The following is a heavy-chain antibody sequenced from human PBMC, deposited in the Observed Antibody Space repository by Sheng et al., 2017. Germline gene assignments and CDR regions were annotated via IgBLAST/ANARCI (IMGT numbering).Heavy chain of an antibody. CDR2: ISNSNSDI. CDR3: VRGYSGFAY. D-gene: IGHD4-4*01. V-gene: IGHV3-23*01. Sequence: EVELLESGGGLVQPEGSLRVSCAASGFTFRNYGMNWVRQAPGKGLEWVSSISNSNSDIKYADSVKGRFTISRDNSKNTLYLQMNSLRADDTAVYYCVRGYSGFAYWGRGTLVTVSS. J-gene: IGHJ4*02. CDR1: GFTFRNYG.